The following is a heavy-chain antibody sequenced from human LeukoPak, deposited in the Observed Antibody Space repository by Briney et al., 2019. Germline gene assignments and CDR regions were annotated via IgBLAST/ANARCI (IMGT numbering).Heavy chain of an antibody. CDR1: RFGFTTCW. V-gene: IGHV3-7*01. CDR3: ASGSGWAFEG. D-gene: IGHD6-19*01. J-gene: IGHJ1*01. CDR2: IKEEGSEE. Sequence: GGSLRLSCAASRFGFTTCWMNGARQVPGKGLGWVALIKEEGSEELYVDSGRGRFTISRDDAKKSLYLQLNTLRIEGTALYYCASGSGWAFEGWGQATQVTASS.